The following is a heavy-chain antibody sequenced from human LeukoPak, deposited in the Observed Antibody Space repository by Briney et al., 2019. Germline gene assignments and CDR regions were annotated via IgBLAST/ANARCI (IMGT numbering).Heavy chain of an antibody. V-gene: IGHV3-21*01. CDR2: VSSSGNYI. J-gene: IGHJ4*02. CDR1: GFTFISYM. CDR3: ARGPAHGLDY. Sequence: GGSLRLSCAASGFTFISYMMNWVRQAPGKGLDWVASVSSSGNYIYYADSVRGRFTISRDNAKNPLYLQVNSLRGEDAAMYFCARGPAHGLDYWGQGTLVTVSS.